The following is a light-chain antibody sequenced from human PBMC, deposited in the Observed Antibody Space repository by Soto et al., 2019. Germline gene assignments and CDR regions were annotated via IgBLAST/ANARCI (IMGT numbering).Light chain of an antibody. CDR1: QGIGRY. CDR2: SAS. Sequence: DIPMTQSPSSLSASVGARVTITCRASQGIGRYLAWYQQKPGKVPKVLIYSASTLQSGVPSRFSGSGSGTDFTLTISSLQPEDVATYYCQKYDSAPETFGQGTKVEI. J-gene: IGKJ1*01. V-gene: IGKV1-27*01. CDR3: QKYDSAPET.